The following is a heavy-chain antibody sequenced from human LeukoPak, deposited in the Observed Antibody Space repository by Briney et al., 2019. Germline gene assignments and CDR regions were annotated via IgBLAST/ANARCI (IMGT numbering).Heavy chain of an antibody. CDR3: ARAAGSAWEYFDS. CDR2: IIPIFGTA. J-gene: IGHJ4*02. V-gene: IGHV1-69*13. CDR1: GGTFSSYA. Sequence: ASVKVSCEASGGTFSSYAICWVRQAPGQGLEWMGGIIPIFGTANYAQKFQGRVTITADESTSTAYMELSSLRSEDTAAYYCARAAGSAWEYFDSWGQGTLVTVSS. D-gene: IGHD1-1*01.